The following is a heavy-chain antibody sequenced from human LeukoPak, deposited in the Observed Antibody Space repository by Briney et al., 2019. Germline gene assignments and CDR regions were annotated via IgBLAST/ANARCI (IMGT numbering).Heavy chain of an antibody. J-gene: IGHJ4*02. V-gene: IGHV3-53*01. CDR1: GFTVGSNY. D-gene: IGHD3-10*01. CDR2: IYSGGST. Sequence: GGSLRLSCAASGFTVGSNYMSWVHQAPGKGLEWVSVIYSGGSTYYADSVKGRFTISRDNSKNTLYLQMNSLRAEDTAVYYCARGQYYYGSGSYYKDYWGQGTLVTVSS. CDR3: ARGQYYYGSGSYYKDY.